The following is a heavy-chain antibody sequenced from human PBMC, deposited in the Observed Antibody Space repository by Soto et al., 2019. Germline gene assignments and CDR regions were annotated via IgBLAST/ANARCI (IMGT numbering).Heavy chain of an antibody. CDR1: GFTSWDYD. J-gene: IGHJ3*02. CDR3: VREGRSSTSCNTGCAFDI. CDR2: ISIIGNTM. V-gene: IGHV3-11*01. D-gene: IGHD2-2*02. Sequence: GGSLSLSCASSGFTSWDYDMSWIRQAPGKGLEWVSDISIIGNTMYYGDYVRGRFTTSRDNAENSVFLQMISLRAEDTAVYYCVREGRSSTSCNTGCAFDIWGQGTMVT.